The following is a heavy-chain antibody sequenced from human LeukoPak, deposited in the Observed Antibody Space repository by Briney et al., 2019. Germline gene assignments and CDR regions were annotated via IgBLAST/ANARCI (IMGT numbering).Heavy chain of an antibody. V-gene: IGHV1-18*04. CDR2: ISAYNGNT. CDR3: ARDSVDGSGTYYNDSPDY. J-gene: IGHJ4*02. D-gene: IGHD3-10*01. Sequence: GASVKVSCKASGYTFTSYFMHWMRQAPGQGLEWVAWISAYNGNTDYAQNLRGRVTMTTDTSTSTAYMELRSLRSDDTAVYYCARDSVDGSGTYYNDSPDYWGQGTLVTVSS. CDR1: GYTFTSYF.